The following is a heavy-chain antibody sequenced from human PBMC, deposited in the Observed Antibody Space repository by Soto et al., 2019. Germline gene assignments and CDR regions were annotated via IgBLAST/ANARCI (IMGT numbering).Heavy chain of an antibody. CDR3: LKDGLTSLFGLVYDGSNI. CDR2: VTWNSGNI. D-gene: IGHD3-3*01. V-gene: IGHV3-9*01. Sequence: EVQLVESGGGLVQPGRSLRLSCVASGFTFGDYGMHWVRQAPGRGPEWVSGVTWNSGNIVYAETVKGRFTISRDNAKNSLYLQMNSLRAEDTALYYCLKDGLTSLFGLVYDGSNIWGHGTMVIVSS. CDR1: GFTFGDYG. J-gene: IGHJ3*02.